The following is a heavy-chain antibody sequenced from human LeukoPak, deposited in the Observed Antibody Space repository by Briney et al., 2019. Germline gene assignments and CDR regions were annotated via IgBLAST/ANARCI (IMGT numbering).Heavy chain of an antibody. Sequence: GGSLRLSCAASGFIFSSYAMSWVRQAPGKGLEWVSFISSSISTYIYYADSVKGRFTISRDNSKNTLYLQMNSLRAEDTAVYYCARGPYSGYDSDPISYYFDYWGQGTLVTVSS. D-gene: IGHD5-12*01. CDR1: GFIFSSYA. J-gene: IGHJ4*02. V-gene: IGHV3-21*01. CDR3: ARGPYSGYDSDPISYYFDY. CDR2: ISSSISTYI.